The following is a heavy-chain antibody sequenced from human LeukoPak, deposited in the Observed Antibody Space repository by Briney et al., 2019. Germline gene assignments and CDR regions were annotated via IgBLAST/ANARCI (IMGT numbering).Heavy chain of an antibody. J-gene: IGHJ4*02. CDR3: ARGRGWVDH. D-gene: IGHD3-16*01. Sequence: GGSLRLSCAASGFSFTAYAMSWFRQAPGKGLEWVANIHEDGSVKNYVDSVKGRSTISRDDARNSVYLQLNSLRAEDTALYYCARGRGWVDHWGQGTLVTVSS. CDR1: GFSFTAYA. CDR2: IHEDGSVK. V-gene: IGHV3-7*01.